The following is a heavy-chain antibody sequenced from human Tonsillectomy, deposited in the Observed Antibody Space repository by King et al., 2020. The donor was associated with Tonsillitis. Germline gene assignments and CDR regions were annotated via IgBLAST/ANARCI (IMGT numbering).Heavy chain of an antibody. D-gene: IGHD2-21*01. CDR1: RFTFSNYG. V-gene: IGHV3-33*01. CDR2: IWYDGSHK. Sequence: VQLQESGGGVVQPGRSLRLSCATSRFTFSNYGMHWVRQAPGKGLEWVSIIWYDGSHKDYEDSVKGRFSISRDNSKNTLYLQMNSLRVEDTAVYYCARDRCGGDCYSIDYWGQGALVTGSS. J-gene: IGHJ4*02. CDR3: ARDRCGGDCYSIDY.